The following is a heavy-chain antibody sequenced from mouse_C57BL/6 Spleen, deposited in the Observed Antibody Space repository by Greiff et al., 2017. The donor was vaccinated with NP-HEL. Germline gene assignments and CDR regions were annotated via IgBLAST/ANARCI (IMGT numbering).Heavy chain of an antibody. CDR3: ARGGLGFAY. J-gene: IGHJ3*01. CDR1: GYSITSGYD. Sequence: EVQGVESGPGMVKPSQSLSLTCTVTGYSITSGYDWHWIRHFPGNKLEWMGYISYSGSTNYNPSLKSRISITHDTSKNHFFLKLNSVTTEDTATYYCARGGLGFAYWGQGTLVTVSA. D-gene: IGHD2-4*01. V-gene: IGHV3-1*01. CDR2: ISYSGST.